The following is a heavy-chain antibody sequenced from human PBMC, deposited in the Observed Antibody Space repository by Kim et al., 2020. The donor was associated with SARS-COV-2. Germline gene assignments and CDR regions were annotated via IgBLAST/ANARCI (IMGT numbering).Heavy chain of an antibody. Sequence: GGSLRLSCTTSGLTFRSYAMSWVRQAPGKGLEWVSGISGSGGSTYYADSVKGRFTMSRDVLKNTVYLQMSSLRADDTARYFCTKDRSVPGTPSVWGQGTRVTVSS. D-gene: IGHD6-19*01. CDR1: GLTFRSYA. J-gene: IGHJ4*02. CDR2: ISGSGGST. V-gene: IGHV3-23*01. CDR3: TKDRSVPGTPSV.